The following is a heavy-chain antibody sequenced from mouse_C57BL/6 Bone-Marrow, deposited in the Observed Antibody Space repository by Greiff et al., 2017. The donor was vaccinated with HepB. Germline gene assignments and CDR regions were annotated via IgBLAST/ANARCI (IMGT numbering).Heavy chain of an antibody. J-gene: IGHJ4*01. V-gene: IGHV1-64*01. Sequence: QVQLQQPGAELVKPGASVKLSCKASGYTFTSYWMHWVKQRPGQGLEWIGMIHPNSGSTNYNEKFKSKATLTVDKSSSTAYMQLSSLTSEDSAVYYCARSGGNYAYYYDMDYWGQGTSVTVSS. CDR3: ARSGGNYAYYYDMDY. CDR1: GYTFTSYW. CDR2: IHPNSGST. D-gene: IGHD2-1*01.